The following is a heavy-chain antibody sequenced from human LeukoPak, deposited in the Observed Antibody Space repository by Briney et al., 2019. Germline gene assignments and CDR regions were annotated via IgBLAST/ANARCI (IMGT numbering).Heavy chain of an antibody. Sequence: GGSLRLSCAASGFTFSSYAMSWVRQAPGKGLEWVSAISGSGGSTYYADSVKGRFTISRDNSKNTLYLQMNSLRAEDTAVYYCARESYDFWSGYFDYYYYMDVWGKGTTVTVSS. CDR2: ISGSGGST. D-gene: IGHD3-3*01. CDR3: ARESYDFWSGYFDYYYYMDV. V-gene: IGHV3-23*01. J-gene: IGHJ6*03. CDR1: GFTFSSYA.